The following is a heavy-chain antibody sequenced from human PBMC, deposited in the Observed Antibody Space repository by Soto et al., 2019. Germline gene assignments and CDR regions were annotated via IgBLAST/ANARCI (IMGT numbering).Heavy chain of an antibody. V-gene: IGHV1-58*01. J-gene: IGHJ6*02. CDR3: AADNDYSNYAHYYYGMDV. CDR1: GFKFTRAA. Sequence: SCKAAGFKFTRAAVQGVRQTRGRRPEWIGWIVVGSGNTNYAQKFQERVTITRDMSTSTAYMELSSLRSEDTAVYYCAADNDYSNYAHYYYGMDVWGQGTTVT. CDR2: IVVGSGNT. D-gene: IGHD4-4*01.